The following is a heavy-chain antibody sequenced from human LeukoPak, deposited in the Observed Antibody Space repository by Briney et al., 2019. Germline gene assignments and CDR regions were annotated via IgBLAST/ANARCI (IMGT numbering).Heavy chain of an antibody. Sequence: PGRSLRLSCAASGFTFSSYAMHWVRQAPGKGLEWVAVISYDGSNKYYADSVKGRFTISRDNSKNTLYLQMNSLRAEDTAVYYCARETGYSSGWSFDYWGQGTLVTVSS. CDR2: ISYDGSNK. D-gene: IGHD6-19*01. CDR3: ARETGYSSGWSFDY. J-gene: IGHJ4*02. CDR1: GFTFSSYA. V-gene: IGHV3-30-3*01.